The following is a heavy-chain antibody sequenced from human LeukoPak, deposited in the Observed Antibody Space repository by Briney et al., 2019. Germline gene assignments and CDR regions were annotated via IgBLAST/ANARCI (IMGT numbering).Heavy chain of an antibody. J-gene: IGHJ6*02. D-gene: IGHD3-22*01. CDR3: AKEEFYYDNVRGRDGMDV. CDR1: GFTFSSYA. Sequence: PGGSLRLSCAASGFTFSSYAMSWVRQAPGKGLEWVSGISGKGSRTYYADSVKGRFTISRDNSKNTLALQMNSLRADDTAVYYCAKEEFYYDNVRGRDGMDVWGQGTTVTVYS. V-gene: IGHV3-23*01. CDR2: ISGKGSRT.